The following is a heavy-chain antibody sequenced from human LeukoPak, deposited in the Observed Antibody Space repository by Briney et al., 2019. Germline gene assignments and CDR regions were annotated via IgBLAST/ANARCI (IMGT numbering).Heavy chain of an antibody. V-gene: IGHV1-2*02. J-gene: IGHJ4*02. CDR3: ARNMVRRVIPPGTY. D-gene: IGHD3-10*01. Sequence: GASVKVSCKASGYTFTGYYMHWVRQAPGQGLEWMGWINPNSGGTNYAQKFQGRVTMTRDTSISTAYMELSRLRSDDTAVYYCARNMVRRVIPPGTYWGQGTLVTVSS. CDR2: INPNSGGT. CDR1: GYTFTGYY.